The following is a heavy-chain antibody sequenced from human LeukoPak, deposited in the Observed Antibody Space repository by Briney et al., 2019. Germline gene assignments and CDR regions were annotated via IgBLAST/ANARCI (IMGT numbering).Heavy chain of an antibody. CDR2: ISSASRTI. CDR3: VRDVGRFYYDSTGEDY. Sequence: GGPLRLSCAVSGFTFSDYSMNWVRQAPGKGLEWVSYISSASRTIKYADFVRGRFTVSRDNAKKSLHLQMNRLTTEDTAVYFCVRDVGRFYYDSTGEDYWGQGTLVTVSS. V-gene: IGHV3-48*04. CDR1: GFTFSDYS. D-gene: IGHD3-22*01. J-gene: IGHJ4*02.